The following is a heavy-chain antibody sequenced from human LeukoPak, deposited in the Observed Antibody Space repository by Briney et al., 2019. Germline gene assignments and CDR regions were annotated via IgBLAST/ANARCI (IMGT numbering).Heavy chain of an antibody. CDR3: ARGSGSYFNY. CDR1: GFTFNYCW. CDR2: VTHDGSDT. D-gene: IGHD3-10*01. J-gene: IGHJ4*02. Sequence: PGGSLRLSCAASGFTFNYCWMHWFRQAPGKGLVWVSRVTHDGSDTSYADSVKGRFTISRDNAKNSLYLQMNSLRAEDTAVYYCARGSGSYFNYWGQGTLVTVSS. V-gene: IGHV3-74*01.